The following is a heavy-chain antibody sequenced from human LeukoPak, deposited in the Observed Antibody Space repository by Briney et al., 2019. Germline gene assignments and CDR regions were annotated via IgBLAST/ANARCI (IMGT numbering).Heavy chain of an antibody. D-gene: IGHD6-13*01. CDR3: ARDGAAAGNHFGVTDAFDI. CDR1: GFTFSSYS. J-gene: IGHJ3*02. Sequence: GGSLRLSCAASGFTFSSYSMNWVRQAPGKGLEWVSSISSSGYIYYADSVKGRFTISRDNAKNSLYLQMNSLRAEDTAAYYCARDGAAAGNHFGVTDAFDIWGQGTMVTVSS. CDR2: ISSSGYI. V-gene: IGHV3-21*01.